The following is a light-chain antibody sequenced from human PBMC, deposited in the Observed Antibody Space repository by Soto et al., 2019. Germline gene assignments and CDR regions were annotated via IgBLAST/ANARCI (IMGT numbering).Light chain of an antibody. CDR2: DVS. CDR1: SSDVGGYNY. V-gene: IGLV2-11*01. CDR3: CSYAGSPRYV. Sequence: QSALTQPRSVSGSPGQSVTISCTGTSSDVGGYNYVSWYQQHPGKAPKVMIYDVSERPSGVPDRFSGSKSGNTASLTISGLQAEDDADYCSCSYAGSPRYVLGTGTKLTVL. J-gene: IGLJ1*01.